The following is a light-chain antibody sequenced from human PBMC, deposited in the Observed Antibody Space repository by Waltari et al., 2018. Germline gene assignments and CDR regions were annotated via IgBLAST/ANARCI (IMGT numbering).Light chain of an antibody. CDR1: QNLRNF. V-gene: IGKV1-39*01. J-gene: IGKJ1*01. CDR3: QLGYTTPRT. Sequence: DIPMTQSPSSLSASVGDRVTITCRASQNLRNFLNWYQQKPGKAPDLLIYAASSLQTGVPSRFSGSGSGTDFTLTISGLQPEDFAVYFCQLGYTTPRTFGQGTKVEIK. CDR2: AAS.